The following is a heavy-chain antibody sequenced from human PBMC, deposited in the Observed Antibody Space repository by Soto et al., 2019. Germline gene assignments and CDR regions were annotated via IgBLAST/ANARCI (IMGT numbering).Heavy chain of an antibody. V-gene: IGHV4-34*01. CDR2: INHSGST. CDR3: ARVGYRSSTSHYYYYYGMDV. CDR1: GGSFSGYY. J-gene: IGHJ6*02. D-gene: IGHD2-2*01. Sequence: SETLSLTCAVYGGSFSGYYWSWIRQPPGKGLEWIGEINHSGSTNYDPSLKSRVTISVDTSKNQFSLKLSSVTAADTAVYYCARVGYRSSTSHYYYYYGMDVWGQGTTVTVSS.